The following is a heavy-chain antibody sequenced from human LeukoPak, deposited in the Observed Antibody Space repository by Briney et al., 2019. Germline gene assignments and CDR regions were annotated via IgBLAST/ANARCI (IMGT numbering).Heavy chain of an antibody. CDR2: IIPNLGTT. CDR1: GGTSNSHA. CDR3: ATTNDGGGYQWGDFFDF. V-gene: IGHV1-69*04. Sequence: SVKVSCKASGGTSNSHAISWVRQAPGQGLEWMGRIIPNLGTTNRAQNFQDRVTLTAGKSTNTAYMELTSLTSDDTAVYYCATTNDGGGYQWGDFFDFWGQGTLVTVSS. J-gene: IGHJ4*02. D-gene: IGHD3-22*01.